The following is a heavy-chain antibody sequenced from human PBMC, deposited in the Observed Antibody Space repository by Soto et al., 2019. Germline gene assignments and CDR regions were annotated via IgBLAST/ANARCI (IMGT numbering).Heavy chain of an antibody. J-gene: IGHJ4*02. CDR2: IYPGDSDT. Sequence: PGASLKSSCKGCGYSVTSNLSGWVRYMPGKGLEWMGIIYPGDSDTRYSPSFQGQVTISADKSISTAYLQWSSLKASDTAMYYCARLYSSSRCFDHWGQGTLVTVSS. CDR1: GYSVTSNL. V-gene: IGHV5-51*01. D-gene: IGHD6-13*01. CDR3: ARLYSSSRCFDH.